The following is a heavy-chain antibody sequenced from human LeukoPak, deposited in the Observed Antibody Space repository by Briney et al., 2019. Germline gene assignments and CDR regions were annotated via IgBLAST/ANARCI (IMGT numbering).Heavy chain of an antibody. D-gene: IGHD6-19*01. CDR3: ARGRGNSGWYVRGPRAGFDY. CDR1: GGSFSGYY. CDR2: INHSGST. V-gene: IGHV4-34*01. J-gene: IGHJ4*02. Sequence: PSETLSLTCAVYGGSFSGYYWSWIRQPPGKGLGWIGEINHSGSTNYNPSLKSRVTISVDTSKNQFSLKLSSVTAADTAVYYCARGRGNSGWYVRGPRAGFDYWGQGTLVTVSS.